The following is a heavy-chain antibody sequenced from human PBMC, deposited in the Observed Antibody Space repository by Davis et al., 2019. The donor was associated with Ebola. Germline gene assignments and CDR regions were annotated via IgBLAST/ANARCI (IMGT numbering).Heavy chain of an antibody. J-gene: IGHJ6*02. D-gene: IGHD3-16*02. CDR1: GFTFSDYY. Sequence: GESLKISCAASGFTFSDYYMSWLRQAPGKGLEWVSYISSSGSTIYYADSVKGRFTISRDNAKNSLYLQMNSLRAEDTAVYYCARDYRDDYVWGSYRLYYYYGMDVWGQGATVTVSS. V-gene: IGHV3-11*01. CDR3: ARDYRDDYVWGSYRLYYYYGMDV. CDR2: ISSSGSTI.